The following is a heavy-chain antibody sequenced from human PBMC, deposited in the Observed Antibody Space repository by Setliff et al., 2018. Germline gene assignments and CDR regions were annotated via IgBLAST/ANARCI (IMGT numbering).Heavy chain of an antibody. CDR3: ARDIGYTYGVDY. CDR1: GYSISSDSY. V-gene: IGHV4-38-2*02. Sequence: PSETLSLTCAVSGYSISSDSYWGWIRQPPGKGLEWIASIYHTGSTYYNPSLKSRITMSVDTSKNQFSLKLSSVTAADTAVYYCARDIGYTYGVDYWGQGVLVTVSS. D-gene: IGHD5-18*01. CDR2: IYHTGST. J-gene: IGHJ4*02.